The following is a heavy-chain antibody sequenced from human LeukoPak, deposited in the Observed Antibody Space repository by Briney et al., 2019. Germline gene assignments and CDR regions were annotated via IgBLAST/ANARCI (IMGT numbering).Heavy chain of an antibody. V-gene: IGHV3-23*01. Sequence: GGSLRLSCAASEFTFNTYAVSGVRQAPGKGLEWVSAISGDGGITYYADSVKGRFTISRDNYKNTLYLQMNSLRAEDTAMYYCVRDKYCSGDPCYGQFQYWGQGTLVTVSS. D-gene: IGHD2-15*01. J-gene: IGHJ1*01. CDR2: ISGDGGIT. CDR3: VRDKYCSGDPCYGQFQY. CDR1: EFTFNTYA.